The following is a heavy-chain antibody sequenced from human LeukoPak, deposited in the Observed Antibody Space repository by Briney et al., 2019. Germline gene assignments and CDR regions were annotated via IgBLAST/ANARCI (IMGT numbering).Heavy chain of an antibody. J-gene: IGHJ4*02. CDR3: ARAQRGYSYGYDY. Sequence: PSETLSLTSAVYGGSFSGYYWSWIRQPPGKGLEWIGEINHSGSTNYNPSLKSRVTISVDTSKNQFPLKLSSVTAADTAVYYCARAQRGYSYGYDYWGQGTLVTVSS. V-gene: IGHV4-34*01. CDR2: INHSGST. D-gene: IGHD5-18*01. CDR1: GGSFSGYY.